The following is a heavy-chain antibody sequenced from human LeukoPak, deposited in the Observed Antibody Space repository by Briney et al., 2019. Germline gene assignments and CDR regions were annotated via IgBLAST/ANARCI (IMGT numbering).Heavy chain of an antibody. J-gene: IGHJ4*02. Sequence: GGSLRLSCAASGFTFSSYGMHWVRQAPGKGLEWVAFIRYDGSNKYYADSVKGRFTTSRDNSKNTLYLQMNSLRAEDTAVYYCAKDGSIGHYDFWSGYPEGYFDYWGQGTLVTVS. CDR2: IRYDGSNK. CDR3: AKDGSIGHYDFWSGYPEGYFDY. V-gene: IGHV3-30*02. D-gene: IGHD3-3*01. CDR1: GFTFSSYG.